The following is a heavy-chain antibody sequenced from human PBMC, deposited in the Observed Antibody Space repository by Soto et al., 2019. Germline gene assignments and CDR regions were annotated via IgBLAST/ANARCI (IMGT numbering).Heavy chain of an antibody. Sequence: SVKVSCKASGGTFSSYAISWVRQAPGQGLEWMGGIIPIFGTANYAQKFQGRVTITADESTSTAYMELSSLRSEDTAVYYCARNGRSSGWYLSPEWPDYFDYWGQGTRVTVSS. D-gene: IGHD6-19*01. CDR2: IIPIFGTA. CDR1: GGTFSSYA. V-gene: IGHV1-69*13. CDR3: ARNGRSSGWYLSPEWPDYFDY. J-gene: IGHJ4*02.